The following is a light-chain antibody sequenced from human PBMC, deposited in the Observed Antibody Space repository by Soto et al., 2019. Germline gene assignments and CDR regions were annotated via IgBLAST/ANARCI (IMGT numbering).Light chain of an antibody. V-gene: IGKV1-12*02. CDR3: QQANSFPFT. J-gene: IGKJ3*01. Sequence: DIQMTQSPSSVSASIGDRVTITCRASQIIGSWLAWYQQKPGRAPTLLIYAASSLQSVVPSRFSGSGSGTDFTLTITSLQAEDSATYYCQQANSFPFTFGPGTKVDIK. CDR2: AAS. CDR1: QIIGSW.